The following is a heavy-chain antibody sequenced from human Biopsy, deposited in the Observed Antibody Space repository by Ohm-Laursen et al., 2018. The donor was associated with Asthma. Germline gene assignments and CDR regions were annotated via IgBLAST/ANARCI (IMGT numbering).Heavy chain of an antibody. D-gene: IGHD3-22*01. CDR2: IYYSGST. Sequence: TLSLTCTVSGVSINSYHWTWVRQPPGKGLEWIGFIYYSGSTYYNPSLKSRVSISIDTSKNQFSLKLSSVTAADTAVYYCARAQDYYDSRGYYRSFDYWGQGTLVTVSS. CDR1: GVSINSYH. V-gene: IGHV4-59*06. J-gene: IGHJ4*02. CDR3: ARAQDYYDSRGYYRSFDY.